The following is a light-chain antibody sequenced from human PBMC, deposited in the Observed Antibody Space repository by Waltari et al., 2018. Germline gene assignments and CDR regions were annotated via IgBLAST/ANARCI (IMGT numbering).Light chain of an antibody. CDR2: EAS. J-gene: IGKJ3*01. V-gene: IGKV2D-29*02. Sequence: DIVMTQTPLSLSVTPGQPASISCKSSQRLLHSDGKTYLHWYLQKAGQSPQLLIYEASNRFSGVPDRFSGSGSGTDFTLKISRVEAEDVGVYYCMQSIQPLTFGPGTKVDIK. CDR1: QRLLHSDGKTY. CDR3: MQSIQPLT.